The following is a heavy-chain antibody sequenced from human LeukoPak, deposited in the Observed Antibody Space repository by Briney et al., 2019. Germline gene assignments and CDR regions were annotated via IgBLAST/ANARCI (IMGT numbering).Heavy chain of an antibody. CDR3: ARASRDGYNQNFDH. Sequence: GESLKISCKGLGYDFSTYWNAWVRQRPGKCLEWMGITHPGGSETRYDPSFQGQVTISVDRSTNTAYLQWSSLRASDTAMYYCARASRDGYNQNFDHWGQGTLVTVSS. CDR2: THPGGSET. V-gene: IGHV5-51*01. J-gene: IGHJ4*02. D-gene: IGHD5-24*01. CDR1: GYDFSTYW.